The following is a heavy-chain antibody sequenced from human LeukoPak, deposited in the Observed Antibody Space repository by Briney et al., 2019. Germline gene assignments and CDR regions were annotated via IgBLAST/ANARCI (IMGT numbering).Heavy chain of an antibody. D-gene: IGHD2-15*01. CDR3: AGLKPYCSGGSCYLHEFDY. V-gene: IGHV5-51*01. Sequence: GESLKISCKGSGYSFSSYWIGWVRQMPGKGLEWMGIIYPGDSDTRYSPSFQGQVAISADKSISTAYLQWSSLKASDTAMYYCAGLKPYCSGGSCYLHEFDYWGQGTLVTVSS. CDR2: IYPGDSDT. J-gene: IGHJ4*02. CDR1: GYSFSSYW.